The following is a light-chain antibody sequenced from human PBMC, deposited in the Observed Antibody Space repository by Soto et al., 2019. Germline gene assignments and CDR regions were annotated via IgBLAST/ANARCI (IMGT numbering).Light chain of an antibody. CDR2: EVS. Sequence: QSVLTQPPSASGSPGQSVTISCTGTSSDVGGYNYVSRYQQHPGKAPKLMIYEVSKRPSGVPDRFSGSKSGNTASLTVSGLQAEDEADYYCSSYAGSNNYVVGTGTKLTVL. CDR3: SSYAGSNNYV. J-gene: IGLJ1*01. V-gene: IGLV2-8*01. CDR1: SSDVGGYNY.